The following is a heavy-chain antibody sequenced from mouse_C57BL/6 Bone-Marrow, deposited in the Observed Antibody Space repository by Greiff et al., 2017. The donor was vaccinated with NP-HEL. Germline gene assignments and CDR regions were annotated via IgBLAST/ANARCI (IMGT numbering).Heavy chain of an antibody. D-gene: IGHD3-3*01. Sequence: QVQLQQSGAELARPGASVKLSCKASGYTFTSYGISWVKQRTGQGLEWIGDIYPISGNTYYNDKFKGKATLTADKSSSTAYMELRSLTSEDSAVYFCAREGQFDDWGQGTTLTVSS. J-gene: IGHJ2*01. CDR2: IYPISGNT. V-gene: IGHV1-81*01. CDR3: AREGQFDD. CDR1: GYTFTSYG.